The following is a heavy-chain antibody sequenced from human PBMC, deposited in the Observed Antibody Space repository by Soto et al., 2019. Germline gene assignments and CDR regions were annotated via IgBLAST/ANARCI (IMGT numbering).Heavy chain of an antibody. J-gene: IGHJ6*02. CDR2: ISYDGSNK. CDR1: GFTFSSYG. V-gene: IGHV3-30*18. CDR3: AKNSPTKYYDFWSGYPSDYYYYYGMDV. Sequence: GGSLRLSCAASGFTFSSYGMHWVRQAPGKGLEWVAVISYDGSNKYYADSVKGRFTISRDNSKNTLYLQMNSLRAEDTAVYYCAKNSPTKYYDFWSGYPSDYYYYYGMDVWGQGTTVTVSS. D-gene: IGHD3-3*01.